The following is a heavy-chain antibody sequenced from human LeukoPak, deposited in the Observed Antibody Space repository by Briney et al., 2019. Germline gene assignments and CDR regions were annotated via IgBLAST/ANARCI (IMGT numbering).Heavy chain of an antibody. CDR2: IVGDSTIE. Sequence: PGGSLRLSCAASGFAFNNDAMTWVRQPPGKGLEWVSTIVGDSTIEYYADSVKGRFTISSDNSKTMLFLHMNSLRAEDTAIYYCARQPYFYYYLDVWGKGTTGTVTS. D-gene: IGHD5-18*01. V-gene: IGHV3-23*01. CDR3: ARQPYFYYYLDV. J-gene: IGHJ6*03. CDR1: GFAFNNDA.